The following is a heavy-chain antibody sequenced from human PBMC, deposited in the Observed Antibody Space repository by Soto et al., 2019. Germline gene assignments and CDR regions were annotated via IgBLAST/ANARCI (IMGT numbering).Heavy chain of an antibody. D-gene: IGHD4-17*01. CDR3: ARGVTTVTTFDY. CDR1: GGSISSVGYS. V-gene: IGHV4-30-2*01. Sequence: QLQLQESGSGLVKPSQTLSLTCAVSGGSISSVGYSCNWIRQPPGKGLEWIGYIYHSGSTYYNPSLKSRVTISVDRAKNQFSLKLSSVTAADTAVYYCARGVTTVTTFDYWGQGTLVTVSS. J-gene: IGHJ4*02. CDR2: IYHSGST.